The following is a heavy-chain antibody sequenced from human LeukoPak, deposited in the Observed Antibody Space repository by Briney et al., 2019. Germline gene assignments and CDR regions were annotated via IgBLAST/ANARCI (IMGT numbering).Heavy chain of an antibody. Sequence: NSSETLSLTCTMSGGSISRYYWSWIRRPPGKGLEWIGYIDDSGNTNYNPSLKSQVTISVDKSKNQFSLKLSFVTAADTAMYYCARSDYHNSGSHTVFDAFDIWGQGTRVTVSS. CDR1: GGSISRYY. D-gene: IGHD3-10*01. CDR2: IDDSGNT. V-gene: IGHV4-59*01. J-gene: IGHJ3*02. CDR3: ARSDYHNSGSHTVFDAFDI.